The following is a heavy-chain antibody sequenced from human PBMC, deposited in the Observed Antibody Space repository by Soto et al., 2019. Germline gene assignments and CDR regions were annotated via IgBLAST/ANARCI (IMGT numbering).Heavy chain of an antibody. Sequence: ASVKVSCKASGYTFTGYYMHWVRQAPGQELEWMGWINPNRGGTNYAQKFQGRVTMTRDTSISTAYMELSRLRSDDTAVYYCARDAPLRIAARPFYYYYDMDVWGQGTRVTVSS. V-gene: IGHV1-2*02. J-gene: IGHJ6*02. D-gene: IGHD6-6*01. CDR3: ARDAPLRIAARPFYYYYDMDV. CDR1: GYTFTGYY. CDR2: INPNRGGT.